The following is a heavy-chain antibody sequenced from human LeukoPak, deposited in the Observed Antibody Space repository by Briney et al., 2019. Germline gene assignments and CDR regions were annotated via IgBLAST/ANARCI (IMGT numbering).Heavy chain of an antibody. CDR1: GFTFSSYA. CDR2: ISYDGSNK. CDR3: ARVGCSSTSCSTPDRFDY. D-gene: IGHD2-2*01. V-gene: IGHV3-30-3*01. Sequence: GRSLRLSCAASGFTFSSYAMHWVRQAPGKGLEWVAVISYDGSNKYYADSVKGRFTISRDNSKNTLYPQMNSLRAEDTAVYYCARVGCSSTSCSTPDRFDYWGQGTLVTVSS. J-gene: IGHJ4*02.